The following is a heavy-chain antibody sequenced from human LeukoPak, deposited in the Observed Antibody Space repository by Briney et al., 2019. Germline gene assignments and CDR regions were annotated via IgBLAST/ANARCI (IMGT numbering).Heavy chain of an antibody. CDR1: GFTFSSYG. D-gene: IGHD3-10*01. CDR3: AKTQRGSGSYYKGGGVFDY. J-gene: IGHJ4*02. V-gene: IGHV3-23*01. CDR2: ISGSGGST. Sequence: PGGTQRLSCAASGFTFSSYGMSWVRQAPGKGLEWVSAISGSGGSTYYADSVKGRFTISRDNSKNTLYLQMNSLRAEDTAVYYCAKTQRGSGSYYKGGGVFDYWGQGTLVTVSS.